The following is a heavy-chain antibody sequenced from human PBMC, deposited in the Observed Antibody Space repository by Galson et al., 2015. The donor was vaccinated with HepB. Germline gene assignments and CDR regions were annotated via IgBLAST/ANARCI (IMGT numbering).Heavy chain of an antibody. CDR3: AADATTIVTAFDY. J-gene: IGHJ4*02. V-gene: IGHV3-30*02. D-gene: IGHD2/OR15-2a*01. Sequence: YYAESLRGRSAISRDYSKNALYLEINSLRVEDTAVYYCAADATTIVTAFDYWGQGTLVTVSS.